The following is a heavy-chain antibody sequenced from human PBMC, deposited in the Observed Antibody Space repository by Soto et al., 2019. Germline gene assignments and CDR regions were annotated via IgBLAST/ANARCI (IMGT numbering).Heavy chain of an antibody. CDR3: ARDMFRLDILTGNFDY. J-gene: IGHJ4*02. V-gene: IGHV1-69*13. Sequence: GASVKVSCKASGGTFSSYAISWVRQAPGQGLEWMGGIIPIFGTANYAQKFQGRVTITADESTSTAYMELSSLRSEDTAVYYCARDMFRLDILTGNFDYWGQGTLVTVSS. CDR2: IIPIFGTA. D-gene: IGHD3-9*01. CDR1: GGTFSSYA.